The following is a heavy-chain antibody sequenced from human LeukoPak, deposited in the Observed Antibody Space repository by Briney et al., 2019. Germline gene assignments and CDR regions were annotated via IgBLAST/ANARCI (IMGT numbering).Heavy chain of an antibody. CDR1: GSSISSGYY. Sequence: ASETLSLTCAASGSSISSGYYWGSSRQPPGKGLEGIGSIHERGNTYYNPSLKGRLAISVDIAKNQLSLEPYSVAAADTAMYYCAVRDSSSTRCPGVDYWGQGTLVTVSS. V-gene: IGHV4-38-2*01. J-gene: IGHJ4*02. D-gene: IGHD2-2*01. CDR2: IHERGNT. CDR3: AVRDSSSTRCPGVDY.